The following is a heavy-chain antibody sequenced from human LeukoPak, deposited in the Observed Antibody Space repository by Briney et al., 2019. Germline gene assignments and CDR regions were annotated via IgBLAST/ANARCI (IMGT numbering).Heavy chain of an antibody. CDR3: ARDGEYCSGGSCTYYYYYGMDV. D-gene: IGHD2-15*01. J-gene: IGHJ6*04. Sequence: GASVKVSCKASGYTFTSYAMHWVRQAPGQRLEGMGWINAGNGNTKYSQKFQGRVTITRDTSASTAHKELSSLRSEDTAVYYCARDGEYCSGGSCTYYYYYGMDVWGKGTTVTVSS. CDR1: GYTFTSYA. V-gene: IGHV1-3*01. CDR2: INAGNGNT.